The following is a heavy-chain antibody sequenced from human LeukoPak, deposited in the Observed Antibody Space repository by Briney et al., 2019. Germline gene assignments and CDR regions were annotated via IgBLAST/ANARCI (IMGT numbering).Heavy chain of an antibody. Sequence: SETLSLTCTVSGGSISSYYWSWIRQPPGKGLEWIGYIYYSGSTSYNPSLTSRVTISVDTSKNQFSLKLSSVTAADTAVYYCARAYSGSPPTINYWGQGTLVTVSS. D-gene: IGHD1-26*01. J-gene: IGHJ4*02. CDR2: IYYSGST. V-gene: IGHV4-59*01. CDR3: ARAYSGSPPTINY. CDR1: GGSISSYY.